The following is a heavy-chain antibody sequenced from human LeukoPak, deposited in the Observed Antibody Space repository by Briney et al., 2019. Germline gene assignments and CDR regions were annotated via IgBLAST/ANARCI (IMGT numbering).Heavy chain of an antibody. V-gene: IGHV3-11*01. Sequence: PGGSLRLSCAASGFTFSDYYMSWIRQAPGKGLEWVSYISSSGSTIYYADSVKGRFTISRDNAKNSLYLQMNSLRAEDTAVYYCARSLVDTAMVRLFDYWGQGTLVTVSS. CDR3: ARSLVDTAMVRLFDY. CDR1: GFTFSDYY. CDR2: ISSSGSTI. J-gene: IGHJ4*02. D-gene: IGHD5-18*01.